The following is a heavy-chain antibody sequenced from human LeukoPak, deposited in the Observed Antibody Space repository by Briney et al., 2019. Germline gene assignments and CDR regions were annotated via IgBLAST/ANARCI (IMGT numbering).Heavy chain of an antibody. CDR3: ARHHRGPGLWFGELLPTDAFDI. CDR2: IYYSGST. J-gene: IGHJ3*02. D-gene: IGHD3-10*01. V-gene: IGHV4-39*01. CDR1: GGSISSYY. Sequence: SETLSLTCTVSGGSISSYYWSWIRQPPGKGLEWIGSIYYSGSTYYNPSLKSRVTISVDTSKNQFSLKLSSVTAADTAVYYCARHHRGPGLWFGELLPTDAFDIWGQGTMVTVSS.